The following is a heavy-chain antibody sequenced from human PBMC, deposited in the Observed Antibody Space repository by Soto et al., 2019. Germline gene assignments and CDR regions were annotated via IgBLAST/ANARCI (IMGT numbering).Heavy chain of an antibody. CDR2: IYHSGTT. CDR3: ARDEDHGSGLSGGMDV. CDR1: GGSISSDDFF. Sequence: QVQLQESGPGLVKPSEPLSLSCNVSGGSISSDDFFWSWVRQHPARGIEWIGYIYHSGTTYYNPSLQSRITISVDTSKNQFSLKLRSVTAADTAVYFCARDEDHGSGLSGGMDVWGQGTAVTVS. V-gene: IGHV4-31*03. D-gene: IGHD3-10*01. J-gene: IGHJ6*02.